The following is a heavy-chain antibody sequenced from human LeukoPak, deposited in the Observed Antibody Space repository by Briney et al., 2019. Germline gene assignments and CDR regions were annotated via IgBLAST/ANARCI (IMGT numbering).Heavy chain of an antibody. V-gene: IGHV3-33*06. Sequence: PGGSLRLSCAASGFTFSNYGMHWVRQAPGKGLEWVALIWYDGSNKYYADSVKGRFTISRDNSKNTLYLQMNSLRVEDTAIYYCAKDIQLSTWGLGTRVTVSS. J-gene: IGHJ3*01. D-gene: IGHD5-24*01. CDR1: GFTFSNYG. CDR3: AKDIQLST. CDR2: IWYDGSNK.